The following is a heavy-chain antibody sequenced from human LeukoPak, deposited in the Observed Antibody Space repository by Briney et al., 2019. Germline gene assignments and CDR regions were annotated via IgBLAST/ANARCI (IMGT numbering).Heavy chain of an antibody. CDR2: ISSSSSTI. CDR1: GFTFSSYS. J-gene: IGHJ3*02. Sequence: PGGSLRLSCAASGFTFSSYSMNWVRQAPGKGLEWVSYISSSSSTIYYADSVKGRFTISRDNAKNSLYLQMNSLRAEDTAVYYCARDRPLYDFWGGINAFDIWGQGTMVTVSS. CDR3: ARDRPLYDFWGGINAFDI. D-gene: IGHD3-3*01. V-gene: IGHV3-48*01.